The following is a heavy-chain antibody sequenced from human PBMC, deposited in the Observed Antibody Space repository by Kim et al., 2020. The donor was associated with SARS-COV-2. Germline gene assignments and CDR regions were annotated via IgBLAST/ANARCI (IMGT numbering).Heavy chain of an antibody. CDR3: ARDIKRELLEGINAFDI. CDR1: GGSISSSNW. J-gene: IGHJ3*02. CDR2: IYHSGST. V-gene: IGHV4-4*02. D-gene: IGHD1-7*01. Sequence: SETLSLTCAVSGGSISSSNWWSWVRQPPGKGLEWIGEIYHSGSTNYNPSLKSRVTISVDKSKNQFSLKLSSVTAADTAVYYCARDIKRELLEGINAFDIWGQGTTVTVSS.